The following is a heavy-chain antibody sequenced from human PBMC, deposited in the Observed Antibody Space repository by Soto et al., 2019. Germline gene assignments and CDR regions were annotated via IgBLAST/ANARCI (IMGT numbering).Heavy chain of an antibody. Sequence: ASVKVSCKASGYTFTGYYMHCVRQAPGQRLEWMGWINPNSGGTNYAQKFQGRVTMTRDSSISTAYMELSRLRSDDTAVYYCARVDDIVAARVFDYWGQGTLVTVSS. D-gene: IGHD1-26*01. CDR3: ARVDDIVAARVFDY. V-gene: IGHV1-2*02. CDR1: GYTFTGYY. J-gene: IGHJ4*02. CDR2: INPNSGGT.